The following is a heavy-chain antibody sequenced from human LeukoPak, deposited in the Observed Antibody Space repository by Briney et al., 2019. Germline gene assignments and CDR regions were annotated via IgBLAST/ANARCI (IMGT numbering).Heavy chain of an antibody. V-gene: IGHV3-7*03. CDR3: ARDRHILEWLFKLHY. CDR2: IKQDGSEK. Sequence: GGSLRLSCAASGITLSVYWMSWVRQAPGKGLEWVANIKQDGSEKYYRDSVQGRFTISRDNAKNLLYLQMNSLRAEDTAVYYCARDRHILEWLFKLHYWGQGTLVTVSS. J-gene: IGHJ4*02. CDR1: GITLSVYW. D-gene: IGHD3-3*01.